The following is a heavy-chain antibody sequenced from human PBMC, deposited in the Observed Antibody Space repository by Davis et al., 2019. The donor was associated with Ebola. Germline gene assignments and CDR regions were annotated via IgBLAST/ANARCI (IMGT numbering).Heavy chain of an antibody. V-gene: IGHV4-39*01. CDR1: GGSISSSSYY. Sequence: SETLSLTCTVSGGSISSSSYYWGWIRQPPGKGLEWIGSIYYSGSTYYNPSLKSRVTISVDTSKNQFSLKLSSVTAADTAVYYCVQEMATAFDIWGQGTMITVSS. CDR2: IYYSGST. D-gene: IGHD5-24*01. J-gene: IGHJ3*02. CDR3: VQEMATAFDI.